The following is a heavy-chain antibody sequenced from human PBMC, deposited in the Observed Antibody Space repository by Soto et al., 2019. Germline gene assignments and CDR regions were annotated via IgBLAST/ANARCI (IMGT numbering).Heavy chain of an antibody. CDR1: GGSFSGYY. V-gene: IGHV4-34*01. CDR2: INHSGST. J-gene: IGHJ3*02. D-gene: IGHD1-1*01. CDR3: ATPLELERPQSSAFDI. Sequence: QVQLQQWGAGLLKPSETLSLTCAVYGGSFSGYYWSWIRQPPGKGLEWIGEINHSGSTNYNPSLKSRVTISVDTSKNQFSLKLSSVTAADTAVYYCATPLELERPQSSAFDIWGQGTMVTVSS.